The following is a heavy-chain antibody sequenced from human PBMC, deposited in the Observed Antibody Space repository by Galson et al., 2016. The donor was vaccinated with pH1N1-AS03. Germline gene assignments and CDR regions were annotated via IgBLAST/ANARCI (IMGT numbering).Heavy chain of an antibody. J-gene: IGHJ5*02. CDR2: IDPRDSDT. D-gene: IGHD1-26*01. CDR1: GYNFTSYW. CDR3: ARHGEPATLSGWFDP. V-gene: IGHV5-51*01. Sequence: QSGAEVTKPGESLKISCKGSGYNFTSYWIVWVRQMPGKGLECMGIIDPRDSDTRYSPSFQGQVTISADKSISTAYLQWSSLKASDTAMYYCARHGEPATLSGWFDPWGQGTLVTVSS.